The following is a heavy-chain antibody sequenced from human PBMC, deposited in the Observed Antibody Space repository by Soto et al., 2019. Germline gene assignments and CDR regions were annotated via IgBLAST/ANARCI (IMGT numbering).Heavy chain of an antibody. CDR1: GFIFSNAW. CDR2: IKSKTNGGTT. CDR3: TTDDPINRY. J-gene: IGHJ4*02. V-gene: IGHV3-15*01. Sequence: GGSLRLSCAASGFIFSNAWMSWVRQAPGKGLEWVGRIKSKTNGGTTDYAAPVRGRFSISRDDSKNTLYLQMNSLKTEDTAVYYCTTDDPINRYWGQGTLVTVSS.